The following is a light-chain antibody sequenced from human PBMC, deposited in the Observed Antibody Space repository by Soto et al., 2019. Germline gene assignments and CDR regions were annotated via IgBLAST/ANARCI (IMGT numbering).Light chain of an antibody. V-gene: IGKV1-8*01. Sequence: AIRMTQSPSLLSASTGDRVTITCRASQGISNWLAWYQQRPGKAPKLLVYGASTLQSGVPSRFSGSGSGTDFTLTISGLQSEDFATYYCQHYKNYPWTFGQGTKVEVK. CDR3: QHYKNYPWT. CDR1: QGISNW. CDR2: GAS. J-gene: IGKJ1*01.